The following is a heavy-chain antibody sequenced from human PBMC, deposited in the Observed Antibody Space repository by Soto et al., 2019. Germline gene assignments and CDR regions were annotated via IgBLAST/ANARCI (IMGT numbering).Heavy chain of an antibody. CDR3: AKGSTRYSSGWWLFDY. CDR2: ISGSGGST. CDR1: GFTFSSYA. Sequence: LRLSCAASGFTFSSYAMIWVRQAPGKGLEWVSAISGSGGSTYYADSVKGRFTISRDNSKNTLYLQMNSLRAEDTAVYYCAKGSTRYSSGWWLFDYWGQGTLVTVSS. J-gene: IGHJ4*02. D-gene: IGHD6-19*01. V-gene: IGHV3-23*01.